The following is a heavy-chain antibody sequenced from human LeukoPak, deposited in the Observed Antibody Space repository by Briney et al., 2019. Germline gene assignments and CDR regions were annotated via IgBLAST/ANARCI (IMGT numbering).Heavy chain of an antibody. J-gene: IGHJ4*02. CDR2: IYYSGST. CDR3: ARGYSSSWYYFDY. V-gene: IGHV4-59*08. Sequence: PSETLSLTCTVSGGSISSYYWSWIRQPPGKGLEWIGYIYYSGSTNYNPSLKSRVTISVDTSKNQFSLKLSSVTAADTAVYYCARGYSSSWYYFDYWGQGTLVTVSS. D-gene: IGHD6-13*01. CDR1: GGSISSYY.